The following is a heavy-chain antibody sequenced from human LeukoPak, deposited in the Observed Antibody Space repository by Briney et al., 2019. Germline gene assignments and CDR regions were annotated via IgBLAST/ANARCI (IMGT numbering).Heavy chain of an antibody. J-gene: IGHJ6*03. D-gene: IGHD3-16*01. CDR3: ARETSQKGAHYMDV. Sequence: SETLSLTCTVSGYSISSGYYWGWIRQPPGKGLEWTGSIYYSGSTYYNPSLKSRVTISVDTSKNQFSLKLSSVTAADTAVYYCARETSQKGAHYMDVWGKGTTVTISS. V-gene: IGHV4-38-2*02. CDR2: IYYSGST. CDR1: GYSISSGYY.